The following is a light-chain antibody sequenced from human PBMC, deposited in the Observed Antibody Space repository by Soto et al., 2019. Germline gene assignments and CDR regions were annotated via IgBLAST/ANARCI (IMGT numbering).Light chain of an antibody. Sequence: DLQMTQSPSSVSASVGDRVTITCRASQGIRSWLAWYQQKPGKAPKLLIYAASSLQSGVPSRFSGSGSGPDFTLTISSLQPDDFATYYCQQANSFPRTFGQGTKVEIK. CDR2: AAS. CDR3: QQANSFPRT. J-gene: IGKJ1*01. V-gene: IGKV1-12*01. CDR1: QGIRSW.